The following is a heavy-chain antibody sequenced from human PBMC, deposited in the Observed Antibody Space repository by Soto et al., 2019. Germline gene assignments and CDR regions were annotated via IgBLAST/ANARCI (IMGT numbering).Heavy chain of an antibody. Sequence: EVQLVESGGGLVQPGGSLRLSCAASGFTFSSYSMNWVRQAPGKGLEWVSYISSSSSTIYYADSVKGRFTISRDNAKNSLYLQMNSLRDEDTAVYYCARVVGNSGRYSFDYWGQGTLVTVSS. V-gene: IGHV3-48*02. D-gene: IGHD1-26*01. CDR1: GFTFSSYS. J-gene: IGHJ4*02. CDR2: ISSSSSTI. CDR3: ARVVGNSGRYSFDY.